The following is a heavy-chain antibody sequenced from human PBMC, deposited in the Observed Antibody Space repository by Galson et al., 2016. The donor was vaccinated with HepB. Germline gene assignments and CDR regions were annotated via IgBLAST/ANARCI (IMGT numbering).Heavy chain of an antibody. CDR3: ARGDPIGAAGWFDP. J-gene: IGHJ5*02. V-gene: IGHV1-18*01. Sequence: SVKVSCKASGYTFSTYGIAWVRQAPGQGLEWMGWISAYNGDTKYAQKLQGRVTMTTDTLTSTAYMELRSLKSDDTAVYYCARGDPIGAAGWFDPWGRGTLVTVSS. CDR1: GYTFSTYG. CDR2: ISAYNGDT. D-gene: IGHD6-13*01.